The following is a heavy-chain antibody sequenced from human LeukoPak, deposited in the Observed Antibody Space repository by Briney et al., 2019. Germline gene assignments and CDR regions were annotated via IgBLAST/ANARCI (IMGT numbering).Heavy chain of an antibody. CDR3: ARGVVLVTDTNWFDP. Sequence: LTLLCSVSVGSISLGGDYCASICRHAGKVLGLIWYFCYCGSTYYNPSLKSRVTISVDTSKNQFSLKLSTVTAADTAVYYCARGVVLVTDTNWFDPWGQGTLVTVSS. D-gene: IGHD2-21*02. CDR2: FCYCGST. CDR1: VGSISLGGDY. V-gene: IGHV4-31*03. J-gene: IGHJ5*02.